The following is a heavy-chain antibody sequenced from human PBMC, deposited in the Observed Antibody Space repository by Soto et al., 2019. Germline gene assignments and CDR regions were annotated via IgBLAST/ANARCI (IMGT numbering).Heavy chain of an antibody. CDR2: ISSSGDTG. Sequence: QVQLVESGGGLVKPGGSLRLSCAASGFTFSAYCMSWIRQAPGKGLEWISYISSSGDTGNYADSVKGRFTVSRDNAKNSLYLQMNSLRAEDTAVYYCARDRGAVVGQYSDYWGQGTLVTVSS. D-gene: IGHD6-19*01. J-gene: IGHJ4*02. CDR3: ARDRGAVVGQYSDY. CDR1: GFTFSAYC. V-gene: IGHV3-11*01.